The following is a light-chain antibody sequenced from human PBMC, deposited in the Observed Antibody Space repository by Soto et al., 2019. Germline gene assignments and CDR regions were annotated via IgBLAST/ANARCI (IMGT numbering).Light chain of an antibody. CDR3: QQYDSSPRT. J-gene: IGKJ1*01. Sequence: EIVLTQSPDTLSLSPGERATLSCRASQSVTTYLAWYQQKPGQAPRLLIYDASNRATGIPARFSGSGSGTDFTLTISSLEPEDFAVYYCQQYDSSPRTFGQGTKVDIK. CDR1: QSVTTY. V-gene: IGKV3-11*01. CDR2: DAS.